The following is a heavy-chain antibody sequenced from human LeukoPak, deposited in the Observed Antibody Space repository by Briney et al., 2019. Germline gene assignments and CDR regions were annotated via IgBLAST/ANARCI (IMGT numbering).Heavy chain of an antibody. D-gene: IGHD6-19*01. V-gene: IGHV4-59*08. CDR2: IFYSGST. J-gene: IGHJ4*02. Sequence: SETLSLTCTVSGGSINNYYWSWIRQPPGKGLEWIGYIFYSGSTNYNPSLKGRVTMSVDTSKNQFSLKLGPVTAADTAVYYCARHFRPDSSGWYGLDYWGQGTLVTVSS. CDR1: GGSINNYY. CDR3: ARHFRPDSSGWYGLDY.